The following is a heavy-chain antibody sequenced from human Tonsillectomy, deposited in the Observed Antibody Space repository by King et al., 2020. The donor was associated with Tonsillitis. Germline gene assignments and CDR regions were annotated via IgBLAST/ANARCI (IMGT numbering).Heavy chain of an antibody. Sequence: VQLQQWGAGLLKPSQTLSLTCAVYGGSFTDYYWTWIRQPPGKGLEWIGGIYHSGDTYYNPSLKGRVTMSVDSSKSQFSLKLTFVTAADTAVYYCTRGRSRDGAVDRYDFDSWGQGTLVTVSS. D-gene: IGHD4/OR15-4a*01. CDR1: GGSFTDYY. CDR2: IYHSGDT. CDR3: TRGRSRDGAVDRYDFDS. J-gene: IGHJ4*02. V-gene: IGHV4-34*01.